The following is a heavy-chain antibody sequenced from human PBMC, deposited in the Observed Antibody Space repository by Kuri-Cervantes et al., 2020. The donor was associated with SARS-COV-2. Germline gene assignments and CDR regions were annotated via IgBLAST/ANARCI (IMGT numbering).Heavy chain of an antibody. CDR1: GGSISSYY. CDR2: IYHSGST. D-gene: IGHD6-13*01. V-gene: IGHV4-59*12. Sequence: SETLSLTCTVSGGSISSYYWSWIRQPPGKGLEWIGSIYHSGSTYYNPSLKSRVTISVDTSKNQFSLKLSSVTAADTAVYYCASLASQQLGVDYWGQGTLVTVSS. J-gene: IGHJ4*02. CDR3: ASLASQQLGVDY.